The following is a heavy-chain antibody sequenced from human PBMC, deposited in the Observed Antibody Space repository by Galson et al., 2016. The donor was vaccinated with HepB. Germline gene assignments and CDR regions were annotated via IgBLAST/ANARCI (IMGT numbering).Heavy chain of an antibody. CDR2: ISYDGNKK. D-gene: IGHD3-3*01. J-gene: IGHJ1*01. CDR3: TTDLQWLPWT. CDR1: GFTFSSYG. V-gene: IGHV3-30*03. Sequence: SLRLSCAASGFTFSSYGMHWVRQAPGKGLEWVSIISYDGNKKYFGDSVKGRFTLSRDNSNNMLYLQMNSLRTDDTAVYYCTTDLQWLPWTWGQGTLGTVSS.